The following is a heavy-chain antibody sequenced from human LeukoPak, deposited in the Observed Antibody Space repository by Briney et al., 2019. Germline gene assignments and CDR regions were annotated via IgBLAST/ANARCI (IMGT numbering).Heavy chain of an antibody. D-gene: IGHD2-2*01. V-gene: IGHV4-34*01. CDR2: INHSGST. CDR1: GGSFSGYY. Sequence: PSETLSLTCAVYGGSFSGYYWSWIRQPPGKGLEWIGEINHSGSTNYNPSLKSRVTISVDTSKNQFSLKLSSVTAADTAVYYCARPRYCSSTSCYFGDWGQGTLVTVSS. CDR3: ARPRYCSSTSCYFGD. J-gene: IGHJ4*02.